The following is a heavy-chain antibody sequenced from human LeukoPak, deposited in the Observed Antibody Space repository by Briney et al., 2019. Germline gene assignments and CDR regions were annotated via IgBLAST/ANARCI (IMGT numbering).Heavy chain of an antibody. J-gene: IGHJ4*02. CDR2: IYYSGST. Sequence: SSETLSLTCAVSGGSISGYYWSWIRQPPGKGLEWIGYIYYSGSTNYNPTLKSRVTISVDTSKNQFSLKLSSVTAADTAVYYCARGFRGYYYFDYRGQGTLVTVSS. CDR1: GGSISGYY. V-gene: IGHV4-59*08. CDR3: ARGFRGYYYFDY. D-gene: IGHD5-12*01.